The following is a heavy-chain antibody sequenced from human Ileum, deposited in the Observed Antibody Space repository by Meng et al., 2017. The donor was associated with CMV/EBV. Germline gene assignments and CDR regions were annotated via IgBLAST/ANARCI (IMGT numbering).Heavy chain of an antibody. J-gene: IGHJ4*02. CDR3: ARDGSGERYFDY. CDR2: INTNSGKP. Sequence: QASGYTFPYKSLIWVRHAPGRGPEWMGWINTNSGKPYYARNFTGRFVFSLETSVNTAYLEIDSLRADDTAVYYCARDGSGERYFDYWGQGTLVTVSS. CDR1: GYTFPYKS. D-gene: IGHD3-10*01. V-gene: IGHV7-4-1*01.